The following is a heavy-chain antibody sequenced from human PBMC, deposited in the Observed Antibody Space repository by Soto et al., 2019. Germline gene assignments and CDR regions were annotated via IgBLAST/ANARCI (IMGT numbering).Heavy chain of an antibody. CDR1: GFTFDDYG. CDR3: ARDRLGYCSGGSCNNWFDP. CDR2: INWNGGST. J-gene: IGHJ5*02. Sequence: EVQLVESGGGVVRPGGSLRLSCAASGFTFDDYGMSWVRQAPGKGLEWVSGINWNGGSTGYADSVKGRFTISRDNAKNSLYLKMNSLRAEDTALYHCARDRLGYCSGGSCNNWFDPWGQGTLVTVSS. V-gene: IGHV3-20*01. D-gene: IGHD2-15*01.